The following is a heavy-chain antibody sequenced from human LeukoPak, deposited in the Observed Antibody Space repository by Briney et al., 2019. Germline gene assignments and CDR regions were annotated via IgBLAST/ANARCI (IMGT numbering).Heavy chain of an antibody. D-gene: IGHD4-23*01. CDR3: AREFGHCYGDNYFYFFDT. J-gene: IGHJ4*02. CDR1: GYTLTNCN. V-gene: IGHV1-18*01. CDR2: INTYKGDT. Sequence: ASVKVSCKASGYTLTNCNISWVRQAPGQGLEWMGCINTYKGDTLYAQTLQGRVTMTADTSTNTAYMELRSLRFDDTAVYYCAREFGHCYGDNYFYFFDTWGQGFRVTVSS.